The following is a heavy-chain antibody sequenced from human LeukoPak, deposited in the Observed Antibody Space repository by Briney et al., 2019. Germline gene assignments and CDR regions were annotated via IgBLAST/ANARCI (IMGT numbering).Heavy chain of an antibody. CDR1: GFTFSSYA. Sequence: GGSLRLACPASGFTFSSYAMSWVRQAPGKGLEWVSAISGSGGSTYYADSAKGRFTISRDNSKNTLYLQMNSLRAEDTAVYYCAKDYDSSGYYYGWFDPWGQGTLVTVSS. D-gene: IGHD3-22*01. CDR2: ISGSGGST. CDR3: AKDYDSSGYYYGWFDP. V-gene: IGHV3-23*01. J-gene: IGHJ5*02.